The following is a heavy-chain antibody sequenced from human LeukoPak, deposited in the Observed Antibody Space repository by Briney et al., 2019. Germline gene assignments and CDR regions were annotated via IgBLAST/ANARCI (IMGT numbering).Heavy chain of an antibody. Sequence: PTETLPLTCTVSGASFNSDDKYWNWMRQSQEKGLEWIGSIHPSGMLYNNPSLESRVTMSRDTSKNQFSLNLNSVTAADTAVYFCSRGLDSRKLGYWGQGILVTVSS. CDR1: GASFNSDDKY. CDR3: SRGLDSRKLGY. J-gene: IGHJ4*02. CDR2: IHPSGML. D-gene: IGHD3-22*01. V-gene: IGHV4-31*03.